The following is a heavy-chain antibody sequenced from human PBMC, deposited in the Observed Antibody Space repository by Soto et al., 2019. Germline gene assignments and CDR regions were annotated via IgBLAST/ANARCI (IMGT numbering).Heavy chain of an antibody. V-gene: IGHV4-31*01. CDR1: GAYMRNDYYY. CDR3: ARWVGVSLDYFDS. Sequence: QVQLQESGPGLVKPSETLSLTCTVSGAYMRNDYYYWSWVRQNPGKDLEWIGHMHHSGRTHYNPSLKSLVAISVDTSKNQFSLYLNSVTAADTAVYYCARWVGVSLDYFDSWGQGTPVTVSS. J-gene: IGHJ4*02. D-gene: IGHD6-6*01. CDR2: MHHSGRT.